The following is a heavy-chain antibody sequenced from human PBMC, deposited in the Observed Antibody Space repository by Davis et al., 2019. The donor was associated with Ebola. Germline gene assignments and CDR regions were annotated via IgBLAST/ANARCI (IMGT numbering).Heavy chain of an antibody. CDR2: ISSSGSTI. D-gene: IGHD2-2*01. CDR3: ARVPQYCSSITTGERCYYYYYGMDV. V-gene: IGHV3-11*01. CDR1: GFTFSDYY. Sequence: PGGSLRLSCAASGFTFSDYYMSWIRQAPGKGLEWVSYISSSGSTIYYADSVKGRFTISRDNAKNSLYLQMNSLRAEDTAVYYCARVPQYCSSITTGERCYYYYYGMDVWGQGTTVTVSS. J-gene: IGHJ6*02.